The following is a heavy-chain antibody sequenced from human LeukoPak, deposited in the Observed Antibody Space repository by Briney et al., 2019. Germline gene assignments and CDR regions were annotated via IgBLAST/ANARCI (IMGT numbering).Heavy chain of an antibody. D-gene: IGHD3-22*01. CDR2: IWYDGSNK. J-gene: IGHJ5*02. V-gene: IGHV3-33*01. CDR1: GFTFSSYG. Sequence: PGRSLRLSCAASGFTFSSYGMHWVRQAPGKGLEWVAVIWYDGSNKYYADSVKGRFTISRDNSKNTLYLQMNSLRAEDTAVYYCARDSSGYYVNWFDPWGQGTLVTVSS. CDR3: ARDSSGYYVNWFDP.